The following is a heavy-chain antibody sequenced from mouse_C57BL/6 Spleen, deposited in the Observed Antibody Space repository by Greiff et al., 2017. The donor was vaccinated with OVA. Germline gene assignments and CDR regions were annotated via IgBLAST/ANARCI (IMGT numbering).Heavy chain of an antibody. J-gene: IGHJ1*03. D-gene: IGHD1-1*01. CDR1: GYTFTGYW. V-gene: IGHV1-9*01. Sequence: VQRVESGAELMKPGASVKLSCKATGYTFTGYWIEWVKQRPGHGLEWIGEILPGSGSTNYNEKFKGKATFTADTSSNTAYMQLSSLTTEDSAIYYCASLTTVVEDWYFDVWGTGTTVTVSS. CDR2: ILPGSGST. CDR3: ASLTTVVEDWYFDV.